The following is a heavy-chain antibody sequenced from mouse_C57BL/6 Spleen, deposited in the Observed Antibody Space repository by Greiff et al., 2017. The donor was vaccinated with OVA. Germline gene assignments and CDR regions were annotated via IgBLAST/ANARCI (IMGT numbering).Heavy chain of an antibody. CDR2: IWSDGST. D-gene: IGHD1-1*01. CDR3: ARQESYYYCSSNGGAMDY. V-gene: IGHV2-6-1*01. CDR1: GFSLTSYG. Sequence: VKLVESGPGLVAPSQSLSITCTVSGFSLTSYGVHWVRQPPGKGLEWLVVIWSDGSTTYNSALKSRLSISKDNSKSQVFLKMNSLQTDDTAMYYCARQESYYYCSSNGGAMDYWGQGTSVTVSS. J-gene: IGHJ4*01.